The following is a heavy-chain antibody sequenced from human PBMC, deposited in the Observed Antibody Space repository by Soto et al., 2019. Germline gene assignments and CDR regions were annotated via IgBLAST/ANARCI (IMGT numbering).Heavy chain of an antibody. V-gene: IGHV3-23*01. CDR2: TSGSGVTT. CDR3: ARVHTSGWFADS. CDR1: GFIFVDYA. J-gene: IGHJ4*02. D-gene: IGHD6-19*01. Sequence: EVQLLESGGGLVQPGGSLRLSGGAPGFIFVDYAMMWVRQTPGKGLEWVSATSGSGVTTYYADSVKGRFTISRDNSKNTLYLQMNSLRADDTALYYCARVHTSGWFADSWGQGTRVTVSS.